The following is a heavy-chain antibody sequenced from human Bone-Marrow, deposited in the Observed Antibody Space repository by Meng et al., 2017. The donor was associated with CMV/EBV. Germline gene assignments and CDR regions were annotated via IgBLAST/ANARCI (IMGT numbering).Heavy chain of an antibody. CDR3: ARGCGSTSCYIRRYYDFWSGYYSGGYYYYGMDV. CDR1: GYTFTGYY. V-gene: IGHV1-2*02. CDR2: INPNSGGT. D-gene: IGHD3-3*01. Sequence: ASVKVSCKASGYTFTGYYMHWVRQAPGQGLEWMGWINPNSGGTNYAQKFQGRVTMTRDTSISTAYMELSRLRSDDTAVYYCARGCGSTSCYIRRYYDFWSGYYSGGYYYYGMDVWGQGTTVTVSS. J-gene: IGHJ6*02.